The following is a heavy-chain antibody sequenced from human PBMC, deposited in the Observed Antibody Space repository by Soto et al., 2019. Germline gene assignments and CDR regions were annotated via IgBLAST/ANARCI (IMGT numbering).Heavy chain of an antibody. Sequence: QVQLVQSGAEVKKPGSSVKVSCKASGGTFSSYAISWVRQAPGQGLEWMGGIIPIFGTANYAQKFQGRVTITADESPSTAYMELSSLRSEDTAVYYCARGAVAAAGTLIPIWFDPWGQGTLVTVSS. CDR3: ARGAVAAAGTLIPIWFDP. V-gene: IGHV1-69*12. D-gene: IGHD6-13*01. J-gene: IGHJ5*02. CDR2: IIPIFGTA. CDR1: GGTFSSYA.